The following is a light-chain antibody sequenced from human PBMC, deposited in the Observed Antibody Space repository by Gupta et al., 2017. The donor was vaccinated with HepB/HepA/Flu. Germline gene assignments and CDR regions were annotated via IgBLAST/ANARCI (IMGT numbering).Light chain of an antibody. CDR3: RQALQTPLT. V-gene: IGKV2-28*01. Sequence: DIVMTQSPLSLPVTPGEPASISCRSSQSLLHSNGYNYLNWYLQKPGQSPQLLIYLGSNRASGVPDRFSGSESGTDFTLKISRVEAEDVGLYYCRQALQTPLTFGGGTRVEI. CDR1: QSLLHSNGYNY. J-gene: IGKJ4*01. CDR2: LGS.